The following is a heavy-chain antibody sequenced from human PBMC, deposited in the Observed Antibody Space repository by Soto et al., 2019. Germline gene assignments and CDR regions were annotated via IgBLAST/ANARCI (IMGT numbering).Heavy chain of an antibody. CDR3: ARHNLGDILTGCFDY. CDR1: GGSISSGDYY. CDR2: IYYSGST. J-gene: IGHJ4*02. Sequence: PSETLSLTCTVSGGSISSGDYYWSWIRQPPGKGLEWIGYIYYSGSTYYNPSLKSRVTISVDTSKNQFSLKLSSVTAADTAVYYCARHNLGDILTGCFDYWGQGTLVTVSS. D-gene: IGHD3-9*01. V-gene: IGHV4-30-4*01.